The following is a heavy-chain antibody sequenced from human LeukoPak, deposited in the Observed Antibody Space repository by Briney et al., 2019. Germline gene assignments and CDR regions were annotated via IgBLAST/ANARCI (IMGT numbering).Heavy chain of an antibody. Sequence: GGSLRLSCAASGFTFSSYAMSRVRQAPGKGLEWVSAIGGSGGRTYYADAVKGRFTISRDNSKNTLYLQMNSLRAEDTAVYYCAKDGTDYGDYGFDYWGQGTLVTVSS. CDR3: AKDGTDYGDYGFDY. J-gene: IGHJ4*02. CDR1: GFTFSSYA. D-gene: IGHD4-17*01. V-gene: IGHV3-23*01. CDR2: IGGSGGRT.